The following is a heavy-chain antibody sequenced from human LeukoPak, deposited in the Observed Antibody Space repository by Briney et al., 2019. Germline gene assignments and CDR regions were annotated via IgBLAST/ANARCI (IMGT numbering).Heavy chain of an antibody. J-gene: IGHJ5*02. V-gene: IGHV3-11*03. CDR2: ISSSSSYT. D-gene: IGHD6-13*01. CDR3: ARLYSSSWPNWFDP. Sequence: GGSLRLSCAASGFTFSDYYMSWIRQAPGKGQEWVSYISSSSSYTNYADSVKGRFTISRDNAKNSLYLQMNSLRAEDTAVYYCARLYSSSWPNWFDPWGQGTLVTVSS. CDR1: GFTFSDYY.